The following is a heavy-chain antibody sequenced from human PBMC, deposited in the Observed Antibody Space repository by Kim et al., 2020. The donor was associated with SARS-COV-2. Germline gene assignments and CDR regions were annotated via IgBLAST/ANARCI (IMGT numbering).Heavy chain of an antibody. CDR2: ISAYNGNT. CDR3: AREGRGYSYGYTLRY. CDR1: GYTFTSYG. Sequence: ASVKVSCKASGYTFTSYGISWVRQAPGQGLEWMGWISAYNGNTNYAQKLQGRVTMTTDTSTSTAYMELRSLRSDDTAVYYCAREGRGYSYGYTLRYWGQGTLVTVSS. D-gene: IGHD5-18*01. J-gene: IGHJ4*02. V-gene: IGHV1-18*01.